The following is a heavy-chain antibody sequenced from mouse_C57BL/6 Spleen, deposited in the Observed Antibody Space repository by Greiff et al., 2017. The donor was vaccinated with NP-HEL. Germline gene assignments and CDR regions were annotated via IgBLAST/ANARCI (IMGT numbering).Heavy chain of an antibody. V-gene: IGHV1-50*01. D-gene: IGHD2-5*01. CDR1: GYTFTSYW. Sequence: QVQLQQPGAELVKPGASVKLSCKASGYTFTSYWMQWVKQRPGQGLEWIGEIDPSDSYTNYNQKFKGKATLTVDTSSSTAYMQLSSLTSEDSAVYYCARPSGSNYVWFAYWGQGTLVTVSA. CDR3: ARPSGSNYVWFAY. J-gene: IGHJ3*01. CDR2: IDPSDSYT.